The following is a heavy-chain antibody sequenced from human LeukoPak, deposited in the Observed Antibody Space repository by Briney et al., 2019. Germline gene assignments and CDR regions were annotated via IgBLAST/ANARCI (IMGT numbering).Heavy chain of an antibody. CDR2: IYTTGMT. V-gene: IGHV4-4*07. Sequence: PETLSLTCTVSTASINSYYWGWVRQPAGRGLEWIGRIYTTGMTQYDPSLQSRVTMSVDTSQKQFSLNLRSVTAADTAIYFCVRHGYTASHFFLDYWSQGALVTVSS. J-gene: IGHJ4*02. CDR3: VRHGYTASHFFLDY. D-gene: IGHD5-18*01. CDR1: TASINSYY.